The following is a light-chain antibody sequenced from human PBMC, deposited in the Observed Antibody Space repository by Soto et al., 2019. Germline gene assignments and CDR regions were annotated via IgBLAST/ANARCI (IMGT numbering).Light chain of an antibody. J-gene: IGLJ1*01. CDR3: SSYTSGTTPLV. Sequence: QSVLTQPASVSGSPGQSITISCTGTSSDVGGYIYVSWYQRHPGKAPKLMIYQVNNRPSGVSNRFSGSKSGNTASLTISALQAEDEADYYCSSYTSGTTPLVFGTGTKLTVL. V-gene: IGLV2-14*01. CDR1: SSDVGGYIY. CDR2: QVN.